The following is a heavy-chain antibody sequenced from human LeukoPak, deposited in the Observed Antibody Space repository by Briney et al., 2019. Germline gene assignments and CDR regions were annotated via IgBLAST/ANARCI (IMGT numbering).Heavy chain of an antibody. CDR2: ISAYNGNT. D-gene: IGHD3-9*01. CDR1: GYTFTSYG. J-gene: IGHJ5*02. Sequence: ASVTVSCKASGYTFTSYGISWVRQAPGQGLEWMGWISAYNGNTNYAQKLQGRVTMTTDTSTSTAYMELRSLRSDDTAVYYCARGGYDILTGYSNIDPWGQGTLVTVSS. V-gene: IGHV1-18*01. CDR3: ARGGYDILTGYSNIDP.